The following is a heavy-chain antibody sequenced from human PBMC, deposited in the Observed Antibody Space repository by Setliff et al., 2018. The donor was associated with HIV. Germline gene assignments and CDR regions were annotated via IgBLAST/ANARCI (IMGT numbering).Heavy chain of an antibody. CDR2: IYPADSET. CDR3: ARRSRYSGSFLTTYYFDS. Sequence: GESLKISCKGSGYSFTSFWIGWVRQMPGKGLEWMGIIYPADSETRYNPSFQGRVTISADKSISTAYLQWTSVKASDTAMYYCARRSRYSGSFLTTYYFDSWGQGALVTVSS. V-gene: IGHV5-51*01. D-gene: IGHD1-26*01. J-gene: IGHJ4*02. CDR1: GYSFTSFW.